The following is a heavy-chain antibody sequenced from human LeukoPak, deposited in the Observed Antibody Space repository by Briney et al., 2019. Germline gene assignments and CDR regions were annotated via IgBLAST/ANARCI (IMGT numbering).Heavy chain of an antibody. V-gene: IGHV4-38-2*01. Sequence: SETLSLTCAVSGHSISSGYYWGWIRQPPGKGLEWIGSIYHSGSTYYNPSLKSRVTISVDTSKNQFSLRLSSVTAADTAVYYCARSHSVWTSFDYWGQGTLVTVSS. CDR3: ARSHSVWTSFDY. CDR1: GHSISSGYY. CDR2: IYHSGST. J-gene: IGHJ4*02. D-gene: IGHD3/OR15-3a*01.